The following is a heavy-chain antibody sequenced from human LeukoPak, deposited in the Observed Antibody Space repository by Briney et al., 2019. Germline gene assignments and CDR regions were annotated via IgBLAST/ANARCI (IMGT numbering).Heavy chain of an antibody. J-gene: IGHJ4*02. Sequence: GGSLRLSCAASGFIFSRYNTNWVRQAPGKGLEWVSSISSSSDYIYYADSVKGRFTISRDNAKNSLHLQMNSLRAEDTAVYYCARGFGYGEYISAYWGQGTLVTVSS. CDR1: GFIFSRYN. CDR3: ARGFGYGEYISAY. V-gene: IGHV3-21*01. D-gene: IGHD4-17*01. CDR2: ISSSSDYI.